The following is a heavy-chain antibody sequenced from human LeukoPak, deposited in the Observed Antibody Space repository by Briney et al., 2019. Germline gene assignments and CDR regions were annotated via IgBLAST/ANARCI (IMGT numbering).Heavy chain of an antibody. CDR3: ARGSSSRNVGYFDY. J-gene: IGHJ4*02. V-gene: IGHV3-7*04. D-gene: IGHD3-10*01. Sequence: PGGSLRLSCVASRLTFSSFWMSWVRRAPGKGLEWVANIKQDESEKYYVDSVKGRFTISRDNAKNSLYLQMDSLRAEDTAIYYCARGSSSRNVGYFDYWGQGTLVTVSS. CDR1: RLTFSSFW. CDR2: IKQDESEK.